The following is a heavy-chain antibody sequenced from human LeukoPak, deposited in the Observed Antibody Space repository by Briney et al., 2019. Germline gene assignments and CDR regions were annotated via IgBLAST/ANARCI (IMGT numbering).Heavy chain of an antibody. CDR3: VVPAATGFDP. Sequence: ASVKVSFKASGGTFSSYAISWVRQAPGQGLEWMGGIIPIFGTANYAQKFQGRVTITTDESTSTAYMELSSLRSEDTAVYYCVVPAATGFDPWGQGTLVTVSS. CDR2: IIPIFGTA. D-gene: IGHD2-2*01. V-gene: IGHV1-69*05. J-gene: IGHJ5*02. CDR1: GGTFSSYA.